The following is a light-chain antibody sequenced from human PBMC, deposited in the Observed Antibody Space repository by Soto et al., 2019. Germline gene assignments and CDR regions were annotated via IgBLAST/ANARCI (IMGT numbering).Light chain of an antibody. CDR1: SSNIGNNY. Sequence: QSVLTQPPSVSAAPGQTVTISCSGGSSNIGNNYVSWYQHLPGTAPKLLIYDNNERPSGIPDRFSGSKSGTSATLGIAGLQTGDEADYYCGTSDTSLSAVVFGGGTKLTVL. J-gene: IGLJ2*01. V-gene: IGLV1-51*01. CDR2: DNN. CDR3: GTSDTSLSAVV.